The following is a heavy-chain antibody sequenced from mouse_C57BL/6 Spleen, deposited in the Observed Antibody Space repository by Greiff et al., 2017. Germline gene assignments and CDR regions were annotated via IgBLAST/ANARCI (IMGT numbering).Heavy chain of an antibody. CDR3: ARRGLYDGYYDFDY. CDR1: GYTFTSYW. CDR2: IDPSDSET. V-gene: IGHV1-52*01. J-gene: IGHJ2*01. Sequence: VQLQQPGAELVRPGSSVKLSCKASGYTFTSYWMHWVKQRPIQGLEWIGNIDPSDSETHYNQKFKDKATLTVDKSSSTAYMQLSSLTSEDSAVYYCARRGLYDGYYDFDYWGQGTTLTVSS. D-gene: IGHD2-3*01.